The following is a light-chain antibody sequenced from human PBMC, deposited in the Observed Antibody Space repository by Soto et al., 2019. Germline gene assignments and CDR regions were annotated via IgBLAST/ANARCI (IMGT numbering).Light chain of an antibody. CDR3: QQYDSLPWT. CDR2: DAS. CDR1: QDVSHF. V-gene: IGKV1-33*01. J-gene: IGKJ1*01. Sequence: DIQMTQSPSSLSASIGDRVTITCQASQDVSHFLNWFQQRPGKAPKLLIYDASTWERGVPSRFSGRGSGSHFTFTITSLQPEDIATYYCQQYDSLPWTFGQGTKVEMK.